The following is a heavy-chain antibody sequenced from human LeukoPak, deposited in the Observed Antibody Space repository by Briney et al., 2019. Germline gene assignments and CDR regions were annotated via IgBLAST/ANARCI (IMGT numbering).Heavy chain of an antibody. Sequence: APVKVSCKASGGTFSSYAISWVRQAPGQGLEWMGGIIPIFGTANYAQKLQGRVTITADESTSTAYMELSSLRSEDTAVYYCARGGITGPPSGYWGQGTLVTVSS. CDR3: ARGGITGPPSGY. CDR1: GGTFSSYA. J-gene: IGHJ4*02. CDR2: IIPIFGTA. D-gene: IGHD1-20*01. V-gene: IGHV1-69*13.